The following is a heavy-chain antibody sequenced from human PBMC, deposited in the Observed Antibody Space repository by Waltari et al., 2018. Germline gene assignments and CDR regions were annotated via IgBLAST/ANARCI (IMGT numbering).Heavy chain of an antibody. V-gene: IGHV1-2*02. CDR2: GSPISGRT. J-gene: IGHJ4*02. D-gene: IGHD5-18*01. CDR1: GYIFTDYY. CDR3: ARDMGWDNGSYRFQFDF. Sequence: QVHLVQSGAELKKPGASVTVSCKTSGYIFTDYYVHWVRQAPGQGLEWIGWGSPISGRTKLAQKFQGRVTLTRDTSISTVHMELSSLTSDDTAVYYCARDMGWDNGSYRFQFDFWGQGTLVTVSS.